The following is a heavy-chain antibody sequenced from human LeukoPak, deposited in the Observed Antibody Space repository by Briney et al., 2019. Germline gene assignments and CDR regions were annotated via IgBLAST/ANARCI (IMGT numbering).Heavy chain of an antibody. J-gene: IGHJ6*03. D-gene: IGHD3-10*01. CDR2: ISPYKGNT. CDR3: ARARMTMVRGVITYFYMDV. Sequence: ASVKVSCKASGYAFVSYGISWVRQAPGQGLEWMGWISPYKGNTNNEQSLQGRVTMTTDTSTSAAYMELRSLRSDDTAVYYCARARMTMVRGVITYFYMDVWGQGTTVTVSS. CDR1: GYAFVSYG. V-gene: IGHV1-18*01.